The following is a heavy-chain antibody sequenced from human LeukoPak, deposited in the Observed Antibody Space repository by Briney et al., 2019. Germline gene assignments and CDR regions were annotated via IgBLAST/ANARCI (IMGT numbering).Heavy chain of an antibody. V-gene: IGHV3-21*01. J-gene: IGHJ6*03. Sequence: GRSLRLSCAASGFTFASYSMNWVRQAPGRGLEWVSSISSSSSYIYYEDSVKGRVTIARDNANNSLYLQMNSLRAGDTAVYYCARDDYRDRAFYMDVWGKGTTVTVSS. CDR1: GFTFASYS. CDR3: ARDDYRDRAFYMDV. CDR2: ISSSSSYI. D-gene: IGHD4-17*01.